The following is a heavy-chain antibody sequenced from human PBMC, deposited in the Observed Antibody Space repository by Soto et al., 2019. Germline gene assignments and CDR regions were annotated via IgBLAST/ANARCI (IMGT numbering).Heavy chain of an antibody. J-gene: IGHJ4*02. V-gene: IGHV1-69*01. D-gene: IGHD5-18*01. CDR3: AREDTAMATLTFYDY. Sequence: PGQGLEWMGGIIPIFGTANYAQKFQGRVTITADESTSTAYMELSSLRSEDTAVYYCAREDTAMATLTFYDYWGQGTLVTVSS. CDR2: IIPIFGTA.